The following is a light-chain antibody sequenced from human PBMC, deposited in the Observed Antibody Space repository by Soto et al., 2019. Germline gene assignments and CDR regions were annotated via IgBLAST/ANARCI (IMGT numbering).Light chain of an antibody. CDR3: QHYNSYSEA. Sequence: DIHMTQSPSTLSAPVGDRVTITCRASQTIDSWLALYQQRPGKPPNLLIYKASTLASGVPSRFSGSGSGTEFTLTISSLQPDDFATYYCQHYNSYSEAFGQGTKVDIK. CDR2: KAS. J-gene: IGKJ1*01. V-gene: IGKV1-5*03. CDR1: QTIDSW.